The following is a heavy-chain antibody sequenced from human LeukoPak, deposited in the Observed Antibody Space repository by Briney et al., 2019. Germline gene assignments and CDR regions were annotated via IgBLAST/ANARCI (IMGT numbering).Heavy chain of an antibody. CDR2: ISSSSSYI. CDR3: ARGGSSIRWYLQDY. CDR1: GFAFSSYS. J-gene: IGHJ4*02. Sequence: GGSLRLSCAASGFAFSSYSMNWVRQAPGKGLEWVSSISSSSSYIYYADSMKGRFTISRGNAKNSLYLQMNSLRAEDTAVYYCARGGSSIRWYLQDYWGQGTLVTVSS. D-gene: IGHD4-23*01. V-gene: IGHV3-21*01.